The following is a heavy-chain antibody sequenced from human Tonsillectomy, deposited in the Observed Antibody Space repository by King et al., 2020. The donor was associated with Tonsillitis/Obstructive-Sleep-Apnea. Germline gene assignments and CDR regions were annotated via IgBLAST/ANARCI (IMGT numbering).Heavy chain of an antibody. CDR3: AREGEALDY. CDR1: GITFSSYA. Sequence: VQLVESGGGVVQPGRSLRLSCAASGITFSSYAMHWVRQAPGKGLEWVAVISSDGRNKYYADSVKGRFTISRDNSKNTMYLQMNSLRGEDTAVYYCAREGEALDYWGQGTLVTVSS. V-gene: IGHV3-30*01. D-gene: IGHD3-10*01. J-gene: IGHJ4*02. CDR2: ISSDGRNK.